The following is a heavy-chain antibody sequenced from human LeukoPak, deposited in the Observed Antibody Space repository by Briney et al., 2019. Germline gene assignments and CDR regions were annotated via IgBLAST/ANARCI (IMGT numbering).Heavy chain of an antibody. CDR3: ARCVNDYGDYVYWFDP. D-gene: IGHD4-17*01. Sequence: GESLKISCKGSGYSFTSYWIGWVRQMPGKGLEWMGIIYPGDSDTRYSPSFQGQVTISADKSISTAYLQWSSLKASDTAMYYCARCVNDYGDYVYWFDPWGQGTLVTVSS. V-gene: IGHV5-51*01. CDR2: IYPGDSDT. CDR1: GYSFTSYW. J-gene: IGHJ5*02.